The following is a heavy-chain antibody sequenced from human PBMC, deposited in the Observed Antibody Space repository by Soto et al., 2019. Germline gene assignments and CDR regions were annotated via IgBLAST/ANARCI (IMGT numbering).Heavy chain of an antibody. J-gene: IGHJ6*02. CDR3: AGSHSSSYYYYYYGMDV. CDR1: GGTFSSYA. Sequence: GASVKVSCKASGGTFSSYAISWVRQAPGQGLEWMGGIIPIFGTANYAQKFQGRVTITADESTSTAYMELSSLRSEDTAVYYCAGSHSSSYYYYYYGMDVWGQGTTVTVSS. D-gene: IGHD6-13*01. CDR2: IIPIFGTA. V-gene: IGHV1-69*13.